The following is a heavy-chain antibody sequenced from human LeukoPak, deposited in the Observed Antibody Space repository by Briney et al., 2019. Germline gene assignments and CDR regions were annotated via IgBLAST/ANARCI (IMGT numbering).Heavy chain of an antibody. CDR3: ARLVTEVDY. CDR1: GASISSGSTY. J-gene: IGHJ4*02. Sequence: SETLSLTRTVSGASISSGSTYWGWIRQPPGKGPEWIGGILFSGTTCYIPFLKSRVTISVDMSMNQFSLKLSAVTAADTAVYYCARLVTEVDYWGQGILVTVSS. CDR2: ILFSGTT. V-gene: IGHV4-39*01. D-gene: IGHD2-21*01.